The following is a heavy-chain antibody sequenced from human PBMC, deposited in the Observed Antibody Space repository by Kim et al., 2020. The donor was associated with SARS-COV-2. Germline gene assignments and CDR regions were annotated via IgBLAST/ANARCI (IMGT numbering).Heavy chain of an antibody. D-gene: IGHD3-22*01. Sequence: PSLKSRITITVDTSKNQFSLKWRYVTAADTAVYYCARFLTYDSSAYYSFDYWGQGTLVTVSS. J-gene: IGHJ4*02. V-gene: IGHV4-59*01. CDR3: ARFLTYDSSAYYSFDY.